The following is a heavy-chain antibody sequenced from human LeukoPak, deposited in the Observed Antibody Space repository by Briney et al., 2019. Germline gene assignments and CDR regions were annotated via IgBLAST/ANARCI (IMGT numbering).Heavy chain of an antibody. CDR2: INPSGGST. CDR1: GYTFTSYY. D-gene: IGHD3-9*01. V-gene: IGHV1-46*01. Sequence: ASVKVSCKASGYTFTSYYMHWVRQAPGQGLEWMGIINPSGGSTSYAQKFQGRVTMTRDTSTSTAYMELSRLRSDDTAVYYCARRRGILTGPATKYYFDYWGQGTLVTVSS. J-gene: IGHJ4*02. CDR3: ARRRGILTGPATKYYFDY.